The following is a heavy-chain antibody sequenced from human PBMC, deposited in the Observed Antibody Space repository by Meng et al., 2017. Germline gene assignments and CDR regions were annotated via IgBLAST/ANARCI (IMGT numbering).Heavy chain of an antibody. CDR2: MKPKSGNT. J-gene: IGHJ4*02. D-gene: IGHD4-17*01. Sequence: QERLVQSGDEVETDGAPVKVSCKTSGYTFTNYDNNWVRQATGQGLEWVGLMKPKSGNTGFAQKFQGRVTMTRGNSIATAYMELSSLRSEDTAVYYCARVYGDIDYWGQGTLVTVSS. CDR3: ARVYGDIDY. CDR1: GYTFTNYD. V-gene: IGHV1-8*01.